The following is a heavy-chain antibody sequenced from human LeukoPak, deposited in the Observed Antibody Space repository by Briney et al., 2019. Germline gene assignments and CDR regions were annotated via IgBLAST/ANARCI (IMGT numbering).Heavy chain of an antibody. CDR2: MNPNSGNT. J-gene: IGHJ3*02. V-gene: IGHV1-8*01. D-gene: IGHD1-26*01. CDR1: GYTFTSHD. Sequence: ASVKVSCKASGYTFTSHDINWVRQATGQGLEWMGWMNPNSGNTAYAQKFQGRVTMTRNTSISTAYMELSSLRSEDTPVYYCARDLASLDAFDIWGQGTMVTVSS. CDR3: ARDLASLDAFDI.